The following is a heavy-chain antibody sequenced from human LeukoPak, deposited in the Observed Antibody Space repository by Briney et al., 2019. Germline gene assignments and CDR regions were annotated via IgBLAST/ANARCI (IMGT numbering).Heavy chain of an antibody. CDR3: VSAAGPFDN. CDR1: GLMFSSYG. CDR2: IWSDGSNK. V-gene: IGHV3-33*01. D-gene: IGHD6-13*01. J-gene: IGHJ4*02. Sequence: PGGSLRLSCAASGLMFSSYGMHWVRQAPGKGLEWVAVIWSDGSNKYYADSVRGRFTISRDNPKNTVYLQMNNLRVEDTALYHCVSAAGPFDNWGQGTLVTVSS.